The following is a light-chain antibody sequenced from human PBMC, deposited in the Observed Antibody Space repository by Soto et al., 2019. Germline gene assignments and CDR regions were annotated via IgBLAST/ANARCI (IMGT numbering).Light chain of an antibody. Sequence: QSALTPPASVSGSPGQSITLSCTGTSSDIGGYDYVSWYQRHPGKAPKLIIYDVNNRPSGVSNRFSGSKSGNTASLTISGLQAEDEADYYCTSYASGSSHVVFGGGTQLTVL. CDR1: SSDIGGYDY. V-gene: IGLV2-14*01. CDR3: TSYASGSSHVV. CDR2: DVN. J-gene: IGLJ2*01.